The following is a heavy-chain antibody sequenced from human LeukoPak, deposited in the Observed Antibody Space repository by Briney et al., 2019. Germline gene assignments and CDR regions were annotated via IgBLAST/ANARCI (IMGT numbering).Heavy chain of an antibody. D-gene: IGHD6-19*01. CDR2: ISGSGGST. J-gene: IGHJ4*02. Sequence: GGSQRLSCAASGFTFSSYAMSWVRQAPGNGLEWVSAISGSGGSTYYADSVKGRFTISRDNSKNTLYLQMNSLRAEDTAVYYCAKDLIAVAGTALDYWGQGTLVTVSS. CDR3: AKDLIAVAGTALDY. V-gene: IGHV3-23*01. CDR1: GFTFSSYA.